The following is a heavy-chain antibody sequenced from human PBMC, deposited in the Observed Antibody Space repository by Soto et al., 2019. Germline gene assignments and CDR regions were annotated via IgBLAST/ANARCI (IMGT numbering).Heavy chain of an antibody. CDR1: GFTFSSYA. D-gene: IGHD3-10*01. CDR3: AKDRPSYSGSGSYYNDRLFDY. V-gene: IGHV3-23*01. CDR2: ISGSGGST. Sequence: SGGSLRLSCAASGFTFSSYAMSWVRQAPGKGLEWVSAISGSGGSTYYADSVKGRFTISRDNSKNTLYLQMNSLRAEDTAVHYCAKDRPSYSGSGSYYNDRLFDYWSQGTLVTVSS. J-gene: IGHJ4*02.